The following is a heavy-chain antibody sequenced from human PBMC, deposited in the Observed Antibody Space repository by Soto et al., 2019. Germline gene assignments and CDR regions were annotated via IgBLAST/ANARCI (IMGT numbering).Heavy chain of an antibody. Sequence: EVQLVESGGGLVQPGGSLRLSCAASGFTFSSYSMNWVRQAPGKGLEWVSYISSSSTIYYADSVKGRFTISRDNAKNSLYLQMNSLRAEDTAVYYCASLDYIRLGSGRAFDIWGQGTMVTVSS. D-gene: IGHD5-12*01. CDR2: ISSSSTI. V-gene: IGHV3-48*01. CDR1: GFTFSSYS. J-gene: IGHJ3*02. CDR3: ASLDYIRLGSGRAFDI.